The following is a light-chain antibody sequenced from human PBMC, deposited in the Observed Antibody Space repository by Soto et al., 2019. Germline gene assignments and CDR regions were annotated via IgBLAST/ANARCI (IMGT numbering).Light chain of an antibody. CDR1: QGIRRA. Sequence: AIQLTQSPSSLSASVGDRATIXXRASQGIRRALGGDQQKPGEVPKVXRDAASSLQRGGPSRFSGSGSGRDFTLTISSLQPEDFAVYYCQQYNYAPLTFGGGTKVDNK. J-gene: IGKJ4*01. V-gene: IGKV1-13*02. CDR3: QQYNYAPLT. CDR2: AAS.